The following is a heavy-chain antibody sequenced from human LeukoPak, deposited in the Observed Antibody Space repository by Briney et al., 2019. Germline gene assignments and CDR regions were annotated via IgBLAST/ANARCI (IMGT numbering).Heavy chain of an antibody. Sequence: PGGSLRLSCAASGFTFSSYSMNWVRQAPGKGLEWVSSISSSSSYIYYADSVKGRFTISRDNAKNSLYLQMNSLIAEDTAVYYCARVGYYDFWSAPMGAFDLWGQGTMVTVSS. V-gene: IGHV3-21*01. D-gene: IGHD3-3*01. CDR2: ISSSSSYI. J-gene: IGHJ3*01. CDR1: GFTFSSYS. CDR3: ARVGYYDFWSAPMGAFDL.